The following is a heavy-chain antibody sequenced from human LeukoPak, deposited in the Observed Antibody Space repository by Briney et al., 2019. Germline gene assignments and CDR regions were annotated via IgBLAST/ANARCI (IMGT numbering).Heavy chain of an antibody. D-gene: IGHD3-10*01. CDR1: GFTFSSYS. CDR3: AKGFTGGSGSYYNY. Sequence: GGSLRLSCAASGFTFSSYSMNWVRQAPGKGLEWVAFIRYDGSNKYYADSVKGRFTISRDNSKNTLYLQMNSLRAEDTAVYYCAKGFTGGSGSYYNYWGQGTLVTVSS. J-gene: IGHJ4*02. V-gene: IGHV3-30*02. CDR2: IRYDGSNK.